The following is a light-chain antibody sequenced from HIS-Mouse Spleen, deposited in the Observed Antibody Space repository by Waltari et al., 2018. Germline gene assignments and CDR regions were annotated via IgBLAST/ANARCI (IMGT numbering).Light chain of an antibody. Sequence: QSALTQPRSVSGSTGQSVTISCTGTSSDVGGYNYVSWYQQHPGKAPKLMIYDVSKRPSGVPDRFSGSKSGNPASLTISGLQAEDEADYYCCSYAGSYTWVFGGVTKLTVL. CDR2: DVS. CDR3: CSYAGSYTWV. J-gene: IGLJ3*02. V-gene: IGLV2-11*01. CDR1: SSDVGGYNY.